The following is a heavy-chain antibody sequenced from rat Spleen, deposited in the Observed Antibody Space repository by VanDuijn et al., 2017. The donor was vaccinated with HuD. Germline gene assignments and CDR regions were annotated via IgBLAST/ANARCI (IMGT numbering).Heavy chain of an antibody. Sequence: QVQLTESGPGLVQPSQTLSLTCTVSGFSLTNFHVHWVRQPPGKGLEWMGIMWTDGDTSYNSALKSRLSISRDTSKSQLFLKMSSLQTEDTATYYCARDVDGYYHVFDYWGQGVMVTVSS. CDR1: GFSLTNFH. V-gene: IGHV2-32*01. CDR2: MWTDGDT. D-gene: IGHD1-12*03. J-gene: IGHJ2*01. CDR3: ARDVDGYYHVFDY.